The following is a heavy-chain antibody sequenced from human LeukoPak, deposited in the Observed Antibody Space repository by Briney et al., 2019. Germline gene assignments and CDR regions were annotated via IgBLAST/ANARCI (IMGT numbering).Heavy chain of an antibody. CDR1: GYTFTGWY. CDR3: ARAYCSSAICYTCDD. CDR2: INPNSGGT. V-gene: IGHV1-2*02. Sequence: APVKVSCKASGYTFTGWYIHWVRQAPGQGLEWLGWINPNSGGTYYAQNLQGRVTMTRDTSISTAYMELSRLTSDDTAVYYCARAYCSSAICYTCDDWGQGTLVTVSS. D-gene: IGHD2-2*02. J-gene: IGHJ4*02.